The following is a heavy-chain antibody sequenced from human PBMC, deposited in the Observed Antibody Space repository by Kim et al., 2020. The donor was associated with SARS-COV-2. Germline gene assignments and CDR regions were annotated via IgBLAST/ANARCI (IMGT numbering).Heavy chain of an antibody. Sequence: GGSLRLSCAASGFTFSSYSMNWVRQAPGKGLEWVSYISSSSSTIYYSDSVKGRFTITRDNAKNTLYLQMNSLSAEATAVYYCARKGPPMTTVTTWWFAP. J-gene: IGHJ5*02. CDR2: ISSSSSTI. V-gene: IGHV3-48*01. CDR3: ARKGPPMTTVTTWWFAP. D-gene: IGHD4-17*01. CDR1: GFTFSSYS.